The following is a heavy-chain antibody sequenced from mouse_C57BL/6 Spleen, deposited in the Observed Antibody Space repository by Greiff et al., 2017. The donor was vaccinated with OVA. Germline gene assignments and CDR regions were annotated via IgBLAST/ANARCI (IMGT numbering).Heavy chain of an antibody. CDR3: ARSRYYGLDY. D-gene: IGHD1-1*01. CDR1: GYTFTSYW. V-gene: IGHV1-59*01. CDR2: IDPSDSYT. Sequence: QVQLQQPGAELVRPGTSVNLYYNTSGYTFTSYWMHWVKQRPGQGLEWIGVIDPSDSYTNYNQKFKGKATLTVDTSSSTAYMQLSSLTSEDSAVYYCARSRYYGLDYWGQGTTLTVSS. J-gene: IGHJ2*01.